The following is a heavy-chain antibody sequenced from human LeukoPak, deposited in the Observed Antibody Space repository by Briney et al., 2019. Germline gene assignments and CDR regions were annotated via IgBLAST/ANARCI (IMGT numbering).Heavy chain of an antibody. J-gene: IGHJ4*02. CDR2: IIPIFGTA. CDR1: GGTFSSYA. CDR3: AGGAKEDIVVVPAAMGYFDY. Sequence: ASVKVSCKASGGTFSSYAISWVRQAPGQGLEWMGGIIPIFGTANYAQKFQGRVTITADESTSTAYMELSSLRSEDTAVYYCAGGAKEDIVVVPAAMGYFDYWGQGTLVTVSS. V-gene: IGHV1-69*13. D-gene: IGHD2-2*01.